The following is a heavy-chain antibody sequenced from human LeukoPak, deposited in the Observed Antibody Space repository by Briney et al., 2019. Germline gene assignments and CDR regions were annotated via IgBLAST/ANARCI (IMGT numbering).Heavy chain of an antibody. D-gene: IGHD2/OR15-2a*01. CDR3: ARAFRARYFDL. J-gene: IGHJ2*01. Sequence: PSETLYLTCTVSGGSITTSSYYWGWIRQPPGKGLEWIGIIYYSGSTYYNPSLTGRVTISVDTSKNQFSLKLSSVTAADTAVYYCARAFRARYFDLWGRGTLVTVSS. CDR2: IYYSGST. CDR1: GGSITTSSYY. V-gene: IGHV4-39*01.